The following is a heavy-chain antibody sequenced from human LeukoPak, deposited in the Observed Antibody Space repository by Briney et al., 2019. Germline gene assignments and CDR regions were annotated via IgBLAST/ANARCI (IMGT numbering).Heavy chain of an antibody. CDR3: ARDPKHYHYYYYMDV. CDR2: ISSSGSTI. J-gene: IGHJ6*03. Sequence: GGSLRLSCAASGFTFSDYYMSWIRQAPGKGLECVSYISSSGSTIYYADSVKGRFTISRDNAKNSLYLQMNSLRAEDTAVYYCARDPKHYHYYYYMDVWGKGTTVTVSS. CDR1: GFTFSDYY. V-gene: IGHV3-11*04.